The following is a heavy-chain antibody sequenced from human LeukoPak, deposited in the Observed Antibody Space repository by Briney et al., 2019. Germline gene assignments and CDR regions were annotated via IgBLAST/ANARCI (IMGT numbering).Heavy chain of an antibody. CDR3: AKDQEVGATYSFDY. Sequence: GGSLRLSCAASGFTFSSSAMTWVRQAPGKGLEWVSAISGSGVSTYYADSVKGRFTISRDNSKNTLYLQMNSLRAEDTAVYYCAKDQEVGATYSFDYWGQGTLVTVSS. CDR2: ISGSGVST. D-gene: IGHD1-26*01. J-gene: IGHJ4*02. CDR1: GFTFSSSA. V-gene: IGHV3-23*01.